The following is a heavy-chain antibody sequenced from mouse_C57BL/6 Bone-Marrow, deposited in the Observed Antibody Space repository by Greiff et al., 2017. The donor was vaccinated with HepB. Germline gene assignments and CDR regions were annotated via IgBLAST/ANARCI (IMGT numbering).Heavy chain of an antibody. CDR1: GFTFSSYG. D-gene: IGHD1-2*01. V-gene: IGHV5-6*01. Sequence: EVQVVESGGDLVKPGGSLKLSCAASGFTFSSYGMSWVRQTPDKRLEWVATISSGGSYTYYPDSVKGRFTISRDNAKNTLYLQMSSLKSEDTAMYYCALRILRPLYYYAMDYWGQGTSVTVSS. J-gene: IGHJ4*01. CDR2: ISSGGSYT. CDR3: ALRILRPLYYYAMDY.